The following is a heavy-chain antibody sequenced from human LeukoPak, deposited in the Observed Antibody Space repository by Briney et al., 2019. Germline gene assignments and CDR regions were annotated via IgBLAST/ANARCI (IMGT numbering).Heavy chain of an antibody. J-gene: IGHJ4*02. CDR2: LYSNGDT. CDR3: TYGDYPLTY. Sequence: GGSLRLSCAASGLTVTNSYWHWVRQPPGKGPEWISLLYSNGDTKYADSVKGRFTFSRDNSKNTLYLQMNGLRAEDTAVYYCTYGDYPLTYWGQGTLVSVSS. D-gene: IGHD4-17*01. CDR1: GLTVTNSY. V-gene: IGHV3-66*01.